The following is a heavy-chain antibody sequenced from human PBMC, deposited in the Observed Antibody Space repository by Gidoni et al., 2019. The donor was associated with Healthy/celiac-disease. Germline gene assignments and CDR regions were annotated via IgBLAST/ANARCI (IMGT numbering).Heavy chain of an antibody. CDR2: ISGSGGST. CDR3: AKDLGPAAIEAFDY. V-gene: IGHV3-23*01. D-gene: IGHD2-2*01. Sequence: FSSYAISGVRQAPGQGLEWVSAISGSGGSTYYADSVKGRFTIARDNSKNTLYLQMNSLRAEDTAVYYCAKDLGPAAIEAFDYWGQGTLVTVSS. CDR1: FSSYA. J-gene: IGHJ4*02.